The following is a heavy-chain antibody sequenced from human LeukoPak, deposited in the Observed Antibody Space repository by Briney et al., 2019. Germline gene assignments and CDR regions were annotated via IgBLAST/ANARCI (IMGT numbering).Heavy chain of an antibody. CDR1: GFTFSSYA. CDR3: AEGKSITMIVVVITPGFDY. V-gene: IGHV3-23*01. CDR2: ISGSGGST. Sequence: PGGSLRLSCAASGFTFSSYAMSWVRQAPGKGLEWVSAISGSGGSTYYADSVKGRFTISRDNSKNTLYLQMNSLRAEDTAVYYCAEGKSITMIVVVITPGFDYWGQGTLVTVSS. D-gene: IGHD3-22*01. J-gene: IGHJ4*02.